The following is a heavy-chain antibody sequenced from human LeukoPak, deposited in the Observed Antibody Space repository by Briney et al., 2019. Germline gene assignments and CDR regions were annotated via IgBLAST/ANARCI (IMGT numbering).Heavy chain of an antibody. CDR3: ARDLNGGATDY. CDR2: IKQDGSEK. D-gene: IGHD1-26*01. Sequence: GGSLRLPCAASGFTFSSYWMSLVRQAPGKGLEWVANIKQDGSEKYYVDSVKGRFTISRDNAKNSLYLQMNSLRAEDTAVYYCARDLNGGATDYWGQGTLVTVSS. J-gene: IGHJ4*02. CDR1: GFTFSSYW. V-gene: IGHV3-7*01.